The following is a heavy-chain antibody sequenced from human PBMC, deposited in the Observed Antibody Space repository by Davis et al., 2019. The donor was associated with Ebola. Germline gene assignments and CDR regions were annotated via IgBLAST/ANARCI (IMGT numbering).Heavy chain of an antibody. CDR3: AKQRGVGAIDYDY. Sequence: GESLKISCAASGFTFRTYAMGWVRQAPGEGLEWVSDISSGGGAPYYADSVKGRFTTFRDNPKNTLCLQMNSLRADDTAVYYCAKQRGVGAIDYDYWGRGTVVTVSS. D-gene: IGHD1-26*01. CDR1: GFTFRTYA. J-gene: IGHJ4*02. V-gene: IGHV3-23*01. CDR2: ISSGGGAP.